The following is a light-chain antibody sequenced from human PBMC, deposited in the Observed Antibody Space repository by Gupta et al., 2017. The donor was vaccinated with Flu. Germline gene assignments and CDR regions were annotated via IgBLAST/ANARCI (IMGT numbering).Light chain of an antibody. Sequence: QSALTQPRSVSGSPGPAVTISCTGTGSDVGCYTYVSWYRQHPGEAPKLIVADVSKRPSGGPDRFSGSKSGNTASLTISGLQVDDEAYYYCCSDAGSYTCVFGGGTQLTVL. CDR1: GSDVGCYTY. J-gene: IGLJ2*01. CDR2: DVS. CDR3: CSDAGSYTCV. V-gene: IGLV2-11*01.